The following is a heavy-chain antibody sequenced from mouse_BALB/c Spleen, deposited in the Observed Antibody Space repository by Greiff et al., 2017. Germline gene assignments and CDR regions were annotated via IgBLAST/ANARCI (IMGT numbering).Heavy chain of an antibody. CDR2: IRSKSNNYAT. Sequence: GGGLVQPKGSLKLSCAASGFTFNTYAMNWVRQAPGKGLEWVARIRSKSNNYATYYADSVKDRFTISRDDSQSMLYLQMNNLKTEDTAMYYCVRQGDGYYGYFDVWGAGTTVTVSS. J-gene: IGHJ1*01. V-gene: IGHV10-1*02. CDR3: VRQGDGYYGYFDV. CDR1: GFTFNTYA. D-gene: IGHD2-3*01.